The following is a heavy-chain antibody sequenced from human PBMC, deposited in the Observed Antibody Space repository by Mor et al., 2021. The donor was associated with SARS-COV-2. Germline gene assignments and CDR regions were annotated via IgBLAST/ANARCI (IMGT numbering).Heavy chain of an antibody. V-gene: IGHV1-8*01. CDR3: ARRSTRGGLRPFDP. D-gene: IGHD4-17*01. CDR2: T. J-gene: IGHJ5*02. Sequence: TGYAQKFQVRVTMTRNTSISTAYMELSSLRSEDTAVYYCARRSTRGGLRPFDPWGQGTLVTVSS.